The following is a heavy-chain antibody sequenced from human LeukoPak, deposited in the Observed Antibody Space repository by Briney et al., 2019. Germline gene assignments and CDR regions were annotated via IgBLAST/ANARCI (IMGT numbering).Heavy chain of an antibody. CDR3: ARPATSMVRGVIITSLDAFDI. CDR1: GYTFTSYG. CDR2: ISAYNGNT. Sequence: ASVKVSCKASGYTFTSYGISWVRQAPGQGLEWMGWISAYNGNTNYAQKLQGRVTMTTDTSTSTAYMELRSLRSEDTAVYYCARPATSMVRGVIITSLDAFDIWGQGTMVTVSS. V-gene: IGHV1-18*01. J-gene: IGHJ3*02. D-gene: IGHD3-10*01.